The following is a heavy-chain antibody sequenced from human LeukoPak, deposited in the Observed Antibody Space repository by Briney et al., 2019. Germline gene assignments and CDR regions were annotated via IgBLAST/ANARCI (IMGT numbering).Heavy chain of an antibody. CDR2: ISSSSSTI. D-gene: IGHD5-24*01. J-gene: IGHJ2*01. V-gene: IGHV3-48*01. CDR3: SRGLRDGYSNYWYFDL. Sequence: GGSLRLSCAASGFTFSSYSMNWVRQAPGKGLEWVSYISSSSSTIYYADSVKGRFTISRDNAKNSLYLQMNSLRAEDTAVYYCSRGLRDGYSNYWYFDLWGRGTLVTVSS. CDR1: GFTFSSYS.